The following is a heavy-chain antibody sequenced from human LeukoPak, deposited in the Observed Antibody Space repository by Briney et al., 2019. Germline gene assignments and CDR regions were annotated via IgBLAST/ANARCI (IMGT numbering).Heavy chain of an antibody. CDR3: ARGVLNPQLYGY. CDR2: ISGSGGST. D-gene: IGHD2-2*01. J-gene: IGHJ4*02. V-gene: IGHV3-23*01. CDR1: GFTFSSYG. Sequence: GGSLRLSCAASGFTFSSYGMSWVRQAPGKGLEWVSAISGSGGSTYYADSVKGRFTISRDNSKNTLYLQMNSLRAEDTAVYYCARGVLNPQLYGYWGQGTLVTVSS.